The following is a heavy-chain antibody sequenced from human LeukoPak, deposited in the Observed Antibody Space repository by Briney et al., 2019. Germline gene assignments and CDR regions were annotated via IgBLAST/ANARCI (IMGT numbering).Heavy chain of an antibody. CDR3: AKDFIGPITMVRGVILSY. CDR2: IRYDGSNK. CDR1: GFTFSSYG. D-gene: IGHD3-10*01. J-gene: IGHJ4*02. V-gene: IGHV3-30*02. Sequence: PGGSLRLSCAASGFTFSSYGMHWVRQAPGKGLEWVAFIRYDGSNKYYADSVKGRFTISRDNSKNTLCLQMDSLRAEDTAVYYCAKDFIGPITMVRGVILSYWGQGTLVTVSS.